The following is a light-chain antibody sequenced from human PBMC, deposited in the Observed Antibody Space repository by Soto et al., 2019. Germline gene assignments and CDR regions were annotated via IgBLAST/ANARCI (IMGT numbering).Light chain of an antibody. CDR1: SSNMGINT. CDR3: GAWAESLNGYV. CDR2: TDN. J-gene: IGLJ1*01. V-gene: IGLV1-44*01. Sequence: QSVLTQPPSSSGTPGQMVTISCSGGSSNMGINTVNWYQQLPGTAPKVLIYTDNERPSGVPDRFSGSKSGTSASLAINGLQSGDEADYYCGAWAESLNGYVFGTGTEVTVL.